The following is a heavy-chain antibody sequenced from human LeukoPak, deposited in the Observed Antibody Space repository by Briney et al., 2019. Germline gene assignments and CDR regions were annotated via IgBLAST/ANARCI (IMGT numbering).Heavy chain of an antibody. V-gene: IGHV1-18*01. CDR1: GYTFTSYG. J-gene: IGHJ5*02. CDR2: VSAYNGNT. D-gene: IGHD6-13*01. Sequence: ASVNLSCKASGYTFTSYGISWGRQAPAPGIEWMGWVSAYNGNTNYAQKLQGRGTMTSDTSTSRAYMELRRLRSDDTAVYYGARGRCSSSCANWFDPWGEGTLVTVSS. CDR3: ARGRCSSSCANWFDP.